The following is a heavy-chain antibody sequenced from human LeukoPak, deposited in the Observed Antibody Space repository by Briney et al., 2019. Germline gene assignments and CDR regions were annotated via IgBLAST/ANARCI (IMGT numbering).Heavy chain of an antibody. V-gene: IGHV4-59*08. CDR2: IHYDGRT. Sequence: PSETLSLTCTVSGASMSGQHWSWIRQAPGKGLEWIAWIHYDGRTNHNPSLKSRLSLSVDTSTNQFSLSLNSVTAADTAVYFCARHLNGGTHPLDNWGPGIRVIVSP. J-gene: IGHJ4*02. D-gene: IGHD2-8*01. CDR1: GASMSGQH. CDR3: ARHLNGGTHPLDN.